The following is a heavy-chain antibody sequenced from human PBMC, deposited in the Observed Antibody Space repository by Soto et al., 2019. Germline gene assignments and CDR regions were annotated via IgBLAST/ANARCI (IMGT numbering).Heavy chain of an antibody. D-gene: IGHD3-22*01. CDR3: DTGIVGRKYYYHMDV. J-gene: IGHJ6*02. CDR2: IIYDGSNK. Sequence: QVQLVESGGGVVQPGRSLRLSCAASGFTFSSYGMHWVRQAPGKGLEWVAVIIYDGSNKYYADSVKGRFTISRDNSKNTLYLQKNRLRGEDTGVYYCDTGIVGRKYYYHMDVWGQGTTVTVSS. CDR1: GFTFSSYG. V-gene: IGHV3-30*03.